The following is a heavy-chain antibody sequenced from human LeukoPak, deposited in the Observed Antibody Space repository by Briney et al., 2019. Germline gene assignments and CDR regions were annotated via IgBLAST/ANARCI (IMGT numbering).Heavy chain of an antibody. CDR1: GYTFTSYA. CDR3: ARARQYCSGGSCYLKWFDP. D-gene: IGHD2-15*01. Sequence: ASVKVSCKASGYTFTSYAMHWVRQAPGQRLEWIGWINAGNGNTKYSEEFKGRVTITRDTSASTAYMELSSLRSEDMAVYYCARARQYCSGGSCYLKWFDPWGQGTLVTVSS. J-gene: IGHJ5*02. V-gene: IGHV1-3*03. CDR2: INAGNGNT.